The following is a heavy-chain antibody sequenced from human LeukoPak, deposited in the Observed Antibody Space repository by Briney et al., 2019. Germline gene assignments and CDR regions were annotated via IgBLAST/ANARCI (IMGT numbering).Heavy chain of an antibody. D-gene: IGHD2/OR15-2a*01. J-gene: IGHJ4*02. CDR2: ISASGSDT. V-gene: IGHV3-23*01. CDR3: ARDLSY. CDR1: GFTFSSYA. Sequence: GGSLRLSCAASGFTFSSYAMYWVRQAPGKGLEWVSGISASGSDTYYADSVKGRFTISKDSATSTLYLQMNYLRAEDTAIYYCARDLSYWGQGTLVTFSS.